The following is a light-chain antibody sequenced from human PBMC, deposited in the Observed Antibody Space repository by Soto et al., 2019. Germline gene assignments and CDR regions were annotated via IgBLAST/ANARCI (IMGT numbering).Light chain of an antibody. Sequence: QSALTQPPSASGSPGQSVTISCTGTSSDVGGYNSVSWFHQHPGKAPKLLIHGVTERPSGVPDRFSGSKSGNTASLTVSGLQAEDEADYYCSSYAGTYKVVFGGGTKLTVL. J-gene: IGLJ2*01. CDR3: SSYAGTYKVV. CDR1: SSDVGGYNS. V-gene: IGLV2-8*01. CDR2: GVT.